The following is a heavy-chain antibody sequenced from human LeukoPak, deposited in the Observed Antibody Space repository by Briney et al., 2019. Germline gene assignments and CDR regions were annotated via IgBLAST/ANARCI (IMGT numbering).Heavy chain of an antibody. D-gene: IGHD3-16*01. CDR2: IYYSGST. J-gene: IGHJ5*02. CDR3: ARSNAKGGWFDP. V-gene: IGHV4-61*05. Sequence: PSETLSLTCTVSGGSISSSSYYWGWIRQPPGKGLEWIGYIYYSGSTNYNPSLKSRVTISVDTSKNQFSLKLSSVTAADTAVYYCARSNAKGGWFDPWGQGTLVTVSS. CDR1: GGSISSSSYY.